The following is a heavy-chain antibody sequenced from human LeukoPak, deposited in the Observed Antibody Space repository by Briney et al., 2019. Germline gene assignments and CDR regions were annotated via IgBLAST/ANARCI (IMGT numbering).Heavy chain of an antibody. J-gene: IGHJ5*02. D-gene: IGHD2-2*01. V-gene: IGHV3-7*01. Sequence: PGGSLRLSCAASGFTFSSYWMSWVRQAPGKGLEWVANIKQDGSEKYYVDSVKGGFTISRDNAKNSLYLQMNSLRAEDTAVYYCAREDKVVPAALGPYNWFDPWGQGTLVTVSS. CDR1: GFTFSSYW. CDR3: AREDKVVPAALGPYNWFDP. CDR2: IKQDGSEK.